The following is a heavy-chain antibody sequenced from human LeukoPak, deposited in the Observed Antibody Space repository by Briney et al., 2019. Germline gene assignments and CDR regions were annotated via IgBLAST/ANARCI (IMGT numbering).Heavy chain of an antibody. J-gene: IGHJ4*02. D-gene: IGHD1-26*01. Sequence: ASVQVSCKASGYTFTSYDINWVRQATGQGLEWMGWMNPNSGKTGQAQKFQGRVTITRNTSISTAYMERGSLRSEDTAVYYCARVGGGSYYNYWGQGTLVTVSS. CDR1: GYTFTSYD. CDR2: MNPNSGKT. CDR3: ARVGGGSYYNY. V-gene: IGHV1-8*03.